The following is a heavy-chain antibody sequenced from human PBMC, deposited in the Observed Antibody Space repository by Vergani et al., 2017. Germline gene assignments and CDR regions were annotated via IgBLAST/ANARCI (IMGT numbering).Heavy chain of an antibody. CDR2: IDPNSVDT. D-gene: IGHD2-2*01. CDR3: ALAESSTSCINSVCITPETGSWFDP. Sequence: QVQLVQSGAEVKKPGASVRVSCKASGFTFTSYHIHWVRQAPGQGLDWLGRIDPNSVDTRYSQRFQDRVTITRDRSMSTAYMELSSLRSEDTAMYYCALAESSTSCINSVCITPETGSWFDPWGQGTLVTVSS. CDR1: GFTFTSYH. J-gene: IGHJ5*02. V-gene: IGHV1-2*06.